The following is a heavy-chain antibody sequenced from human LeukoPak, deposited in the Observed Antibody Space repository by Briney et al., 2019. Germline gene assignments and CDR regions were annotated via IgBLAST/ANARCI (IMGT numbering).Heavy chain of an antibody. J-gene: IGHJ4*02. V-gene: IGHV3-23*01. CDR1: GFTFSSYA. CDR2: ISGSGGST. CDR3: AKDRVAAAVPLFDY. D-gene: IGHD6-13*01. Sequence: GGSLRLSCAASGFTFSSYAMSWVRQAPGKGLEWVSAISGSGGSTYYADSVRRRFTISRDNSKNTLYLQMTSLRAEDTAVYYCAKDRVAAAVPLFDYWGQGTLVTVSS.